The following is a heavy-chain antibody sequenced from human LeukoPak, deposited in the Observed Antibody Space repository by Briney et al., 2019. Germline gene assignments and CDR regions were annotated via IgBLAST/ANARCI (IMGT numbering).Heavy chain of an antibody. V-gene: IGHV3-23*03. CDR3: ARVGSGWYDFDY. CDR2: IYSGSSST. J-gene: IGHJ4*02. D-gene: IGHD6-19*01. Sequence: PGGSLRLSCAASGFTFNNYAMSWVRQAPGKGLEWVSVIYSGSSSTYYTDSVKGRFTISRHNSKNTLYLQMNSLRAEDTAVYYCARVGSGWYDFDYWGQGTLVTVSS. CDR1: GFTFNNYA.